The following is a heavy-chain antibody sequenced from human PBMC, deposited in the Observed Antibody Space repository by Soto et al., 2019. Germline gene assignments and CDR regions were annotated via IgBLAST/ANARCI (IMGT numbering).Heavy chain of an antibody. Sequence: GGSLRLSCISSGFTFRTYTMNWVRQAPGKGLEWVSGIRGFSPYTFYAESVKGRFTISRDNAKNSLYLQMNSLRAEDTAAYYCARDRGYDAHDYYYNAMDVWGQGTTVTVSS. D-gene: IGHD2-15*01. J-gene: IGHJ6*02. V-gene: IGHV3-21*01. CDR2: IRGFSPYT. CDR1: GFTFRTYT. CDR3: ARDRGYDAHDYYYNAMDV.